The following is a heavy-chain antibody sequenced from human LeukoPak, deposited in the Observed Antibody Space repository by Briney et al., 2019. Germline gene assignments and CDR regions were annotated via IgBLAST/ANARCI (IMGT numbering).Heavy chain of an antibody. J-gene: IGHJ6*03. D-gene: IGHD6-19*01. Sequence: SVKVSCKASGGTFSSYAISWVRQAPGQGLEWMGGIIPIFGTANYAQKFQGRVTITTDESTSTAYMELSSLRSEDTAVYYCARGRSSGWGYYYYMDVWGKGTTVIVSS. V-gene: IGHV1-69*05. CDR2: IIPIFGTA. CDR1: GGTFSSYA. CDR3: ARGRSSGWGYYYYMDV.